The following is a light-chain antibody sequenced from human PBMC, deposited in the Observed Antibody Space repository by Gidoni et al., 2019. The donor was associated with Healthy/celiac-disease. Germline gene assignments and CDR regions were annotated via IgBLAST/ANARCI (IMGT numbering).Light chain of an antibody. CDR2: AAS. Sequence: DIQMTQSPSSLSASVGDRVTITCRASQGISNYLAWYQQKPAKVPKLLIYAASTLQSGVPSRFSGSGSGTDFTLTISSLQPEDVATYYCQKYNSAPPEYTFGGXTKVEIK. J-gene: IGKJ4*01. V-gene: IGKV1-27*01. CDR1: QGISNY. CDR3: QKYNSAPPEYT.